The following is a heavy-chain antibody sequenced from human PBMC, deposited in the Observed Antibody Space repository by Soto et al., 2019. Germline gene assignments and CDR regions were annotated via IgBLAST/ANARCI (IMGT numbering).Heavy chain of an antibody. D-gene: IGHD4-17*01. V-gene: IGHV3-72*01. J-gene: IGHJ4*02. CDR1: GFPFSDHY. CDR2: TRNKANSYTT. Sequence: PGGSLRLSCAASGFPFSDHYMDWVRQAPGKGLEWVGRTRNKANSYTTEYAASVKGRFTISRDDSKNSLYLQMNSLKTEDTAVYYCARSSRMTAVTISLDYWGQGTLVTVSS. CDR3: ARSSRMTAVTISLDY.